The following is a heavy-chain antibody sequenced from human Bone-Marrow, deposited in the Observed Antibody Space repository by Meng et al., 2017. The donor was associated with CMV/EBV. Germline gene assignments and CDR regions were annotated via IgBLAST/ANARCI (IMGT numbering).Heavy chain of an antibody. D-gene: IGHD3-10*01. CDR3: ARDPPDQRITMVRGVIWGMDV. Sequence: GALKISCAASGFTFRSYSMNWVRQAPGKGLEWVSSISSSSSYIYYADSVKGRFTISRDNAKNSLYLQMNSLRAEDTAVYYCARDPPDQRITMVRGVIWGMDVWGQGTTVTVSS. J-gene: IGHJ6*02. CDR2: ISSSSSYI. CDR1: GFTFRSYS. V-gene: IGHV3-21*01.